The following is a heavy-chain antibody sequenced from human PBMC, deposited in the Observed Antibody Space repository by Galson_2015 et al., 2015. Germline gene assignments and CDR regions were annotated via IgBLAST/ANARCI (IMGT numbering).Heavy chain of an antibody. J-gene: IGHJ4*02. V-gene: IGHV4-30-4*01. CDR1: GGSISSGDYY. CDR3: ARVVREQWLVRDY. Sequence: TLSLTCTVSGGSISSGDYYWSWIRQPPGKGLEWIGYIYYSGSTYYNPSFKSRVTISVDTSKNQFSLKLSSVTAADTAVYYCARVVREQWLVRDYWGQGTLVTVSS. CDR2: IYYSGST. D-gene: IGHD6-19*01.